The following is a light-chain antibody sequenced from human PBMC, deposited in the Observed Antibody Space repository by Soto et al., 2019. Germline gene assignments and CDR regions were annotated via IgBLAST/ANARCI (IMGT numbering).Light chain of an antibody. CDR3: QQSYSTPFT. Sequence: DIQMTQSPSSRSAPVGGGGTSTCRASQSISTYLNWYQQKAGKAPKVMIHAASSLQSGVPSRFSGSGSGTDFTLTISSMQPEDFGTYYCQQSYSTPFTFAPGTTVDI. CDR1: QSISTY. J-gene: IGKJ3*01. V-gene: IGKV1-39*01. CDR2: AAS.